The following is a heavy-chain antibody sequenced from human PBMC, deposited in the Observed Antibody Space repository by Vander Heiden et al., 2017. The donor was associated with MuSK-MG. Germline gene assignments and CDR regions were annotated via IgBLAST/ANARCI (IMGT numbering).Heavy chain of an antibody. J-gene: IGHJ4*02. CDR2: INSDGSAA. D-gene: IGHD2-21*02. CDR1: GFTFSTNW. CDR3: ARVRYGGNYPFDD. Sequence: EVQLVESGGGLVQPGGSLRLSCAASGFTFSTNWMYWVRQAPGKGLLWVSRINSDGSAATYADSVKGRFTISRDNVKNTLFLQMNSLRAEDTAIYYCARVRYGGNYPFDDWGQGTLVTVSS. V-gene: IGHV3-74*01.